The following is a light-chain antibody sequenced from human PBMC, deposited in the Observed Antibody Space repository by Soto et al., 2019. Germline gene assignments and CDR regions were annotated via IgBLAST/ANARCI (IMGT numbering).Light chain of an antibody. Sequence: VLNQAVSVHGVPGRGGTFICLESSSNIGSNYVYWYQQLPGTAPKLLIYRNNQRPSGVPDRFSGSKSGTSASLAISGLRSEDEADYYCAAWDDSLSGYVFGTGTKVTVL. CDR3: AAWDDSLSGYV. CDR2: RNN. CDR1: SSNIGSNY. V-gene: IGLV1-47*01. J-gene: IGLJ1*01.